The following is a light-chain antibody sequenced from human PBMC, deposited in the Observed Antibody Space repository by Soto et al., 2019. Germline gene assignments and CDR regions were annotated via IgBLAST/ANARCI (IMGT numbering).Light chain of an antibody. J-gene: IGKJ1*01. CDR2: GAS. CDR3: QQYGSSGT. V-gene: IGKV3-20*01. CDR1: ESVGDY. Sequence: EIVLTQSPATLSLSPGERATLSCWASESVGDYLAWYQQKPGQAPRLLIYGASNRATGIPDRFSGSGSGTDFTLTISRLEPEDFAVYYCQQYGSSGTFGQGTKVDIK.